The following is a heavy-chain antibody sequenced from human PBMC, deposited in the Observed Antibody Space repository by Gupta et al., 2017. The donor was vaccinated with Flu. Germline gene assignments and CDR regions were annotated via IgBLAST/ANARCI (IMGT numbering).Heavy chain of an antibody. CDR3: ARDLSPLQGPEFDYGMDV. CDR2: ISAYNGNT. J-gene: IGHJ6*02. V-gene: IGHV1-18*01. CDR1: GYRFINHG. Sequence: QVQLVQSGAELKKPRASVRFSCKASGYRFINHGINWVRQAPGQGLEWMGWISAYNGNTNYAQKFQGRVTMTADTSTNTAFMELRSLRSDDTAVYYCARDLSPLQGPEFDYGMDVWGQGTTVSVSS. D-gene: IGHD3-10*01.